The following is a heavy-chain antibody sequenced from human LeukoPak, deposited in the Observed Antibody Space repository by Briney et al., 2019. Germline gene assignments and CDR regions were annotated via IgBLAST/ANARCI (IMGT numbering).Heavy chain of an antibody. V-gene: IGHV4-34*01. D-gene: IGHD6-13*01. CDR3: ARGGSSSWDYYYFDY. CDR1: GFTFSSYS. Sequence: PGGSLRLSCAASGFTFSSYSMNWVRQPPGKGLEWIGEINHSGSTNYNPSLKSRVTISVDTSKNQFSLKLSSVTAADTAVYYCARGGSSSWDYYYFDYWGQGTLVTVSS. CDR2: INHSGST. J-gene: IGHJ4*02.